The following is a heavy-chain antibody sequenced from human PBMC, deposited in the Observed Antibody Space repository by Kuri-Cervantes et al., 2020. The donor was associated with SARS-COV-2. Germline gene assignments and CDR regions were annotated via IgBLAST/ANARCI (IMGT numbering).Heavy chain of an antibody. Sequence: SETLSLTCTVSGGSISTYYWSWIRQPPGKGLEWIGYLYYSGSTNYNPSLKSRVTISLDTSKNQFSLKLSSVTAADTAVYYCATGSYYVAYDYWGRGTLVTVSS. D-gene: IGHD1-26*01. CDR3: ATGSYYVAYDY. CDR2: LYYSGST. V-gene: IGHV4-59*01. J-gene: IGHJ4*02. CDR1: GGSISTYY.